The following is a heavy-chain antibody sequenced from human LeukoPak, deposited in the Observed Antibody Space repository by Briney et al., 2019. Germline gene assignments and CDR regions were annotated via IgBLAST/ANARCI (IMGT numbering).Heavy chain of an antibody. Sequence: PGGSLRLSCAASGFTFSGSAMHWVRQASGKGREWVGRIRSKANSYATAYAASVKGRFTISRDDSKNTAYLQMNSLKTEDTAVYYCTVTMVRGVIDYWGQGILVTVSS. V-gene: IGHV3-73*01. CDR3: TVTMVRGVIDY. CDR2: IRSKANSYAT. CDR1: GFTFSGSA. J-gene: IGHJ4*02. D-gene: IGHD3-10*01.